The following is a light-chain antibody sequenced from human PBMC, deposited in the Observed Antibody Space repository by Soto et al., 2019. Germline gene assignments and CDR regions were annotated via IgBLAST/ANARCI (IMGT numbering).Light chain of an antibody. CDR2: DVN. CDR3: CTSAGSYEYV. CDR1: SSDVGAYNY. Sequence: ALTQPRSVSGSPGQSVTISCTGSSSDVGAYNYVSWYQNNTGKAHKLLIYDVNKRPSAVPDRFSGSKFGNTASLTISGLQADDEATFYCCTSAGSYEYVFGTGTKVTVL. J-gene: IGLJ1*01. V-gene: IGLV2-11*01.